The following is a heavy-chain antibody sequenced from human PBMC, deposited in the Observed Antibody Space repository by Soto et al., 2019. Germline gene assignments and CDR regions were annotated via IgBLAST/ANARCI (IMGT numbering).Heavy chain of an antibody. V-gene: IGHV1-69*13. J-gene: IGHJ4*02. D-gene: IGHD6-19*01. CDR2: IIPIFGTA. Sequence: SVKVSCKAPGGTFSSYAISWVRQAPGQGLEWMGGIIPIFGTANYAQKFQGRVTITADESTSTAYMELSSLRSEDTAVYYCARDSGGGSGWYWDYFDYWGQGTLVTVSS. CDR3: ARDSGGGSGWYWDYFDY. CDR1: GGTFSSYA.